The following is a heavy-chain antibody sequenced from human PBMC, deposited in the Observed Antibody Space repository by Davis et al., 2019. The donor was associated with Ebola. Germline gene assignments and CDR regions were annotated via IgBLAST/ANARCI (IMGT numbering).Heavy chain of an antibody. CDR2: IYYSGST. D-gene: IGHD5-24*01. V-gene: IGHV4-59*01. J-gene: IGHJ3*02. Sequence: PSETLSLTCAVYGGSFSGYYWSWIRQPPGKGLEWIGYIYYSGSTNYNPSLKSRVTISVDTSKNQFSLKLSSVTAADTAVYYCARDQRPVEMATIGAFDIWGQGTMVTVSS. CDR3: ARDQRPVEMATIGAFDI. CDR1: GGSFSGYY.